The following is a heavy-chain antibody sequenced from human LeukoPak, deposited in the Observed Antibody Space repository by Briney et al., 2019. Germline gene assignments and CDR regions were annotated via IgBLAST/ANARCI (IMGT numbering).Heavy chain of an antibody. V-gene: IGHV4-4*07. D-gene: IGHD3-10*01. CDR2: IYTSGST. Sequence: PSETLSLTCTVSGGSISSYYWSWIRQPAGKGLEWIGRIYTSGSTNYNPSLKSRVTISVDTSKNQFSLKLSSVTAADTAVYYCARHEATMVRGVILSGNWFDPWGQGTLVTVSS. J-gene: IGHJ5*02. CDR3: ARHEATMVRGVILSGNWFDP. CDR1: GGSISSYY.